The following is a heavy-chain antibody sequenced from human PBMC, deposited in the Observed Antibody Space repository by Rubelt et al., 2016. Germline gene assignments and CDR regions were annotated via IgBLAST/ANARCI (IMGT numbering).Heavy chain of an antibody. CDR3: ARHAWGAAADDERINWFDP. D-gene: IGHD6-13*01. J-gene: IGHJ5*02. CDR2: SGGST. V-gene: IGHV3-53*01. Sequence: SGGSTYYADSVKGRFTISRDNSKNTLYLQMNSLRAEDTAVYYCARHAWGAAADDERINWFDPWGQGTLVTVSS.